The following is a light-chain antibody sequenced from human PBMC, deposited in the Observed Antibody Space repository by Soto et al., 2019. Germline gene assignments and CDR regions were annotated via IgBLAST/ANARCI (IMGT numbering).Light chain of an antibody. CDR3: QQYGRSGT. Sequence: EIGLTQSPGTLSLSPGERATLSCSAIQSVTSSYLAWYQQKLGQSPRLLIYGASSRATGIPDRFSGSGSGTEFTLTISRLEPEDFEVYYCQQYGRSGTFGQGTKVESK. CDR1: QSVTSSY. CDR2: GAS. V-gene: IGKV3-20*01. J-gene: IGKJ1*01.